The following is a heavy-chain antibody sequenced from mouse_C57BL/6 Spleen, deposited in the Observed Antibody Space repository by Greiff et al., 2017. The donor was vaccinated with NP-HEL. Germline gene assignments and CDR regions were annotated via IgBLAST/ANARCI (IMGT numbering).Heavy chain of an antibody. D-gene: IGHD1-1*01. Sequence: VQLQQPGAELVRPGSSVKLSCKASGYTFTSYWMHWVKQRPIQGLEWIGNIDPSDSETHYNQKFKDKATLTVDKSSSTAYMQLSSLTSEDSAVYYCARSLLYYGSSSYAMDYWGQGTSVTVSS. J-gene: IGHJ4*01. CDR2: IDPSDSET. CDR3: ARSLLYYGSSSYAMDY. CDR1: GYTFTSYW. V-gene: IGHV1-52*01.